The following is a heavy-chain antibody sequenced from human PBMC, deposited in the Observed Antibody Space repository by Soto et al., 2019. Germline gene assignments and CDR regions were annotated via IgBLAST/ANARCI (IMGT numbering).Heavy chain of an antibody. CDR2: TDTDGSDT. Sequence: GGSLRLSCAASGFTFSTYWMYWVRQVPGKGLVWVSRTDTDGSDTSYADSVKGRFTISRDNAKNTLYLQMNSPRAEDTAVYYCARDRGWSLFDYWGQGTLVTVSS. CDR3: ARDRGWSLFDY. D-gene: IGHD6-19*01. CDR1: GFTFSTYW. V-gene: IGHV3-74*01. J-gene: IGHJ4*02.